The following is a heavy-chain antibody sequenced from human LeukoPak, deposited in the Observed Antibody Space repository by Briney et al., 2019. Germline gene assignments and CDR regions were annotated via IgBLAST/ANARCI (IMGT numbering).Heavy chain of an antibody. CDR2: IRYDGSNK. CDR1: GFTFSSYG. CDR3: GGITRYYFDY. V-gene: IGHV3-30*02. J-gene: IGHJ4*02. Sequence: GGSLRLSCAASGFTFSSYGMHWVRQAPCKGLEWVAFIRYDGSNKYYADSVKGRFTISRDNSKNTLYLQMNSLRAEDTAVYYCGGITRYYFDYWGQGTLVTVSS. D-gene: IGHD4-23*01.